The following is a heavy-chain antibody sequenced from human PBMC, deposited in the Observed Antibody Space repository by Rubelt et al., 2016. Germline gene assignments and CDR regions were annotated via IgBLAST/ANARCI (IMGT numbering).Heavy chain of an antibody. D-gene: IGHD3-16*01. J-gene: IGHJ4*02. CDR3: AGVWGGGPEY. V-gene: IGHV3-74*01. CDR2: INSDGSSR. Sequence: DVELEQSGGGLVQPGGSLRLSCAASGFTLTNYAMHWVRQAPGRGLVCVSRINSDGSSRTYADSVKGRFTISRDNAKNTLYLQMNRLRDEDTALCYCAGVWGGGPEYWGQGTLVTVSS. CDR1: GFTLTNYA.